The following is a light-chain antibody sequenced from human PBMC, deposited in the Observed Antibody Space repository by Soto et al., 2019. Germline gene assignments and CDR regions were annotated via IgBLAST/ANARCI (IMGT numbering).Light chain of an antibody. V-gene: IGKV1-39*01. Sequence: IQMTQSPSSLSPSVGDRDIITCRASESVADYVNWYQQRPGKAPQLLISGTSFLHSGVPSRFSGGRSGTDHTLTISGPQPEDFATYYCQQTYSVSITFGQGTRL. CDR1: ESVADY. CDR2: GTS. J-gene: IGKJ5*01. CDR3: QQTYSVSIT.